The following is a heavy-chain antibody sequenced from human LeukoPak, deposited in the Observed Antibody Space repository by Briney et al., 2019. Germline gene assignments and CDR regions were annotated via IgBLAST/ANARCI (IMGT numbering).Heavy chain of an antibody. J-gene: IGHJ5*02. Sequence: SVKVSCKTSGGTFSSFAISWVRQAPGQGLEWMGGIIPIFGTTNYAQKFQGRVTITADEFTRTAYMELSSLRSEDTAVYYCARHHASGVLNDWFDPWGQGTLVTVSS. D-gene: IGHD3-10*01. CDR1: GGTFSSFA. CDR3: ARHHASGVLNDWFDP. V-gene: IGHV1-69*13. CDR2: IIPIFGTT.